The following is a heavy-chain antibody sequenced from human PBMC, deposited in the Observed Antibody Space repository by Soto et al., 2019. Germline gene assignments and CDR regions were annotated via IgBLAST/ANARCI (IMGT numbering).Heavy chain of an antibody. CDR3: AKGWADYRDFFQY. CDR1: GDAINSGGFY. V-gene: IGHV4-31*03. CDR2: ISYRGNT. J-gene: IGHJ1*01. D-gene: IGHD1-26*01. Sequence: SDTLSLTCTVSGDAINSGGFYWSWIRQYPEKGLEWIGSISYRGNTYYNPSLKGRVSMSVDTSENKFSLNLNSATAADTAVYYCAKGWADYRDFFQYWGQGTLVTVSS.